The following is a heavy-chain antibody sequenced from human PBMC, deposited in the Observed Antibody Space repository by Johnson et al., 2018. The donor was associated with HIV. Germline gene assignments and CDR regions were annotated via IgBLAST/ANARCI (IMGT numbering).Heavy chain of an antibody. CDR1: GFRFSNAW. D-gene: IGHD3-10*01. V-gene: IGHV3-15*01. CDR2: IKSKTGGGTP. J-gene: IGHJ3*02. Sequence: LVESGGGLVTPGDSLRLSCTASGFRFSNAWMGWVRQAPGKGLEWLGRIKSKTGGGTPSYAAPVKGRFTISRDDSKDTVYLHMNSLKVDDTAVYYCTTDWEYYYGSGKLDAFDMWGQGTMVTVSS. CDR3: TTDWEYYYGSGKLDAFDM.